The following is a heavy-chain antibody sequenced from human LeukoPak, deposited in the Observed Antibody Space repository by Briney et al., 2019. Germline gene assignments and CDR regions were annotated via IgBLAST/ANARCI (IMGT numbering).Heavy chain of an antibody. Sequence: PGGSLRLSCAASGFTFSLYAMSWVRQAPGKGLVWASGLNEDGGYTYYADSVKGRFTISRVNAKNTLYLQMNSLRAEDTAVYYCATVVGGYYPPVDGLDIWGQGTMVTVSS. CDR2: LNEDGGYT. V-gene: IGHV3-23*01. CDR1: GFTFSLYA. D-gene: IGHD6-25*01. J-gene: IGHJ3*02. CDR3: ATVVGGYYPPVDGLDI.